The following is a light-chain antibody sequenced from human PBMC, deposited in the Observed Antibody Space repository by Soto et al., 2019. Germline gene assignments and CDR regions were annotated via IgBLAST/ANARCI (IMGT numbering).Light chain of an antibody. V-gene: IGKV3-15*01. Sequence: EIVMTQSPATLSVSQGERATLSCRASQSVSSRLAWYQHKPGQAPRLLIGGASTRATGIPARFSGSGSGTEFTLTISSLQSEDFAVYCCQQYNNWPRTFGQGTKVDIK. CDR3: QQYNNWPRT. J-gene: IGKJ1*01. CDR2: GAS. CDR1: QSVSSR.